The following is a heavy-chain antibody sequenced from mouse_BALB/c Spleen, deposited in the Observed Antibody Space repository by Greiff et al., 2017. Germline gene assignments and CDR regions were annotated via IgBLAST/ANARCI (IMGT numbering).Heavy chain of an antibody. Sequence: EVNVVESGGGLVKPGGSLNLSCAASGFTFSSFGMHWVRQAPEKGLEWVAYISSGSSTIYYADTVKGRFTISRDNPKNTLFLQMTSLRSEDTAMYYCARRYDYFDYWGQGTTLTVSS. V-gene: IGHV5-17*02. CDR3: ARRYDYFDY. CDR1: GFTFSSFG. J-gene: IGHJ2*01. D-gene: IGHD2-14*01. CDR2: ISSGSSTI.